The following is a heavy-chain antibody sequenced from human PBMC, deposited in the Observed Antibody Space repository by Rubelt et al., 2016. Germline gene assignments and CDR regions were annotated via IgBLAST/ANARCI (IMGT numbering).Heavy chain of an antibody. CDR3: TFGVFTQDYYGMDV. D-gene: IGHD3-3*01. J-gene: IGHJ6*02. CDR2: ISGSGDKT. Sequence: EVQLVEPGGGLVQPGGSLRLSCAASGFTFGNHWMSWIRQAPGKGLEWVSAISGSGDKTFYADSVKGRLTISSDNAKNTLYLQMKGLGAGDTAVYYVTFGVFTQDYYGMDVWGQGTLVTVSS. CDR1: GFTFGNHW. V-gene: IGHV3-23*04.